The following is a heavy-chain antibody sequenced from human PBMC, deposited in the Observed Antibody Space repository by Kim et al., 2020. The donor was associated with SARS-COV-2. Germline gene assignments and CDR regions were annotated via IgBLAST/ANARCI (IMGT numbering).Heavy chain of an antibody. D-gene: IGHD4-17*01. CDR3: ARPMMDDYGDYGDDYYYGMDV. V-gene: IGHV3-30*01. J-gene: IGHJ6*02. Sequence: FTISRDNSKNTLYLQMNSLRAEDTAVYYCARPMMDDYGDYGDDYYYGMDVWGQGTTVTVSS.